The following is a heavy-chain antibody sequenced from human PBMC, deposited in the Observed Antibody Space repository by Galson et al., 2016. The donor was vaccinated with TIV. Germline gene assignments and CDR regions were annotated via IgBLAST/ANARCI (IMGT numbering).Heavy chain of an antibody. CDR1: RNTFISYG. CDR3: AKDVSSQVHDSGSFDS. J-gene: IGHJ4*02. D-gene: IGHD3-10*01. V-gene: IGHV1-69*13. Sequence: SVKVSCKASRNTFISYGTTWVRQAPGQGLEWLGGITSMFGRTTYAQKFQGRLTITADESTNTVYMDLSSLTSDDTAVYYCAKDVSSQVHDSGSFDSWGQGTLVIVSS. CDR2: ITSMFGRT.